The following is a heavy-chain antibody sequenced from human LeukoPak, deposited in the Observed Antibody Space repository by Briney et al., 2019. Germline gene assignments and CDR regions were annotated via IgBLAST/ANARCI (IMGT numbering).Heavy chain of an antibody. CDR3: AKGAAVAGRAFDY. J-gene: IGHJ4*02. CDR1: GFTFSNYA. D-gene: IGHD6-19*01. V-gene: IGHV3-23*01. CDR2: ISLSGGST. Sequence: GGSLRLSCAASGFTFSNYAMSWVRQAPGKGLEWVSSISLSGGSTYYADSVKGRFTISRDNSKNTLYLQMNSLSAEDTAVYYCAKGAAVAGRAFDYWGQGTLVTVYS.